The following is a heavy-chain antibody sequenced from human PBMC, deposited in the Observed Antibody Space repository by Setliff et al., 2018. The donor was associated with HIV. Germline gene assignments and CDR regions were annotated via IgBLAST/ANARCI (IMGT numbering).Heavy chain of an antibody. J-gene: IGHJ1*01. CDR3: ARDPAPSSSASYFQH. V-gene: IGHV1-46*01. D-gene: IGHD6-6*01. CDR2: LNPSGDST. Sequence: ASVKVSCKASGYILGSYDISWVRQAPGQGLEWMGILNPSGDSTAYAQQFQGRVTMTRDTSTSTVYMELSSLRSEDTAVYYCARDPAPSSSASYFQHWGQGTPVTVSS. CDR1: GYILGSYD.